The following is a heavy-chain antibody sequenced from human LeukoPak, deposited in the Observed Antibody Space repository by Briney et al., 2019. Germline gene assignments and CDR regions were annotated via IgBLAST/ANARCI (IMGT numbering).Heavy chain of an antibody. CDR2: FAGSDTTI. D-gene: IGHD3-22*01. CDR3: TTLGYHLDS. J-gene: IGHJ4*02. CDR1: GFALCFYE. V-gene: IGHV3-48*03. Sequence: GGSLRLSCAVSGFALCFYEMHWARQAPGKGLEWVAYFAGSDTTIYYADSVRGRFTISRDNAKNSLYLQMNSLRAEDTALYYCTTLGYHLDSWGQGTLDTVPS.